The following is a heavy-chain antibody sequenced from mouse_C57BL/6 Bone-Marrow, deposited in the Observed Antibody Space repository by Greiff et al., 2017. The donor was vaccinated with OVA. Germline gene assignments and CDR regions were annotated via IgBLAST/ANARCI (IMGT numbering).Heavy chain of an antibody. J-gene: IGHJ3*01. CDR3: AREDWDEGAWFAY. Sequence: DVKLVESGGGLVKPGGSLKLSCAASGFTFSSYAMSWVRQTPEKRLEWVATISDGGSYTYYPDNVKGRFTISRDNAKNNLYLQMSHLKSEDTAMYYCAREDWDEGAWFAYWGQGTLVTVSA. CDR1: GFTFSSYA. CDR2: ISDGGSYT. D-gene: IGHD4-1*01. V-gene: IGHV5-4*01.